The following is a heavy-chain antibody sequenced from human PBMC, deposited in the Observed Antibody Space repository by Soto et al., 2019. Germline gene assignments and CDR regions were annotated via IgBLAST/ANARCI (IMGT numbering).Heavy chain of an antibody. CDR3: AMLGGWSGGSSGMDV. D-gene: IGHD6-19*01. CDR1: GLICSDYH. CDR2: IRRKANSYTT. V-gene: IGHV3-72*01. J-gene: IGHJ6*02. Sequence: EVQLVESGGGLVQPGGSQRLSCAASGLICSDYHMDLVSQVPGKGLVWVGRIRRKANSYTTEYAASVKGRFTISRDDSKNPLSLQMNSLKSEDTAVYYCAMLGGWSGGSSGMDVWGQGTTVTVSS.